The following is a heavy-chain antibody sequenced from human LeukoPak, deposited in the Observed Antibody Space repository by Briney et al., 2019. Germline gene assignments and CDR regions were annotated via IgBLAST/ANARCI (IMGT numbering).Heavy chain of an antibody. CDR1: GAAFTKYG. Sequence: GGSLRLSCAASGAAFTKYGMKWVRQAAGAGLEYISGISRSGDITHYSDSVKGRFTISRDNVQNTLYLQMNSLRADDTALYYCATEGFYYWGPGTQVTVSS. CDR2: ISRSGDIT. J-gene: IGHJ4*02. V-gene: IGHV3-23*01. CDR3: ATEGFYY.